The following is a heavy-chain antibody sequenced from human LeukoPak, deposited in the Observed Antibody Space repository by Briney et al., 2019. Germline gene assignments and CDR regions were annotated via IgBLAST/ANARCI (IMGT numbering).Heavy chain of an antibody. J-gene: IGHJ5*02. Sequence: ASVKVSCKASGYTFTSYGISWVRQAPGQGLEWMGWISAYNGNTNYAQKLQGRVTMTTDTSTNTAYMELRSLRSDDTAVYYCARRGFSGYSSSWYDHWGQGTLVTVSS. CDR1: GYTFTSYG. CDR2: ISAYNGNT. V-gene: IGHV1-18*01. D-gene: IGHD5-12*01. CDR3: ARRGFSGYSSSWYDH.